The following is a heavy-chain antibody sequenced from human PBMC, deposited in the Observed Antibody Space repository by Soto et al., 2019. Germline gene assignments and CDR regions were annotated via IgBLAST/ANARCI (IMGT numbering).Heavy chain of an antibody. Sequence: EVQLVESGGGLVQPGGSLRLSCAASGFTFSSHAMHWVRQAPGKGLEYVSVISSSGGITYYASSVKGRFTISRDNSKNTLYLQMGSLIAEDMAMYYCARTSQYYFDYWGQGTLVTVSS. CDR1: GFTFSSHA. J-gene: IGHJ4*02. CDR3: ARTSQYYFDY. CDR2: ISSSGGIT. V-gene: IGHV3-64*01.